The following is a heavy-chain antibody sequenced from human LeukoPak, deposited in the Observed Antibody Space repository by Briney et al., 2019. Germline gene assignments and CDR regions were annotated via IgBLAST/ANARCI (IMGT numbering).Heavy chain of an antibody. J-gene: IGHJ4*02. D-gene: IGHD1-26*01. CDR1: GGSISSGGYY. Sequence: PSETLSLTFTVSGGSISSGGYYWSWIRQPPGKGLEWIGYIYHSGSTYYNPSLKSRVTISVDRSKNQFSLKLSSVTAADTAVYYCARDRLASSGSYDYWGQGTLVTVSS. CDR2: IYHSGST. V-gene: IGHV4-30-2*01. CDR3: ARDRLASSGSYDY.